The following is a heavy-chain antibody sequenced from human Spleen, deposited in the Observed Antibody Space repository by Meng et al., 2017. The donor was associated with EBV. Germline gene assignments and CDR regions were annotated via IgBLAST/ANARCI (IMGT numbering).Heavy chain of an antibody. D-gene: IGHD4-17*01. CDR3: AREVTTVTGPFDY. V-gene: IGHV4-4*02. CDR2: IYHTGST. CDR1: GGSISSSNW. J-gene: IGHJ4*02. Sequence: VHMRVSGPGLVQASGTLPLTCAVSGGSISSSNWWTWVRQPPGKGLEWIGKIYHTGSTNYNPSLKSRVAISVDNSNNQFSLKLSSVTAADTAVYYCAREVTTVTGPFDYWGQGTLVTVSS.